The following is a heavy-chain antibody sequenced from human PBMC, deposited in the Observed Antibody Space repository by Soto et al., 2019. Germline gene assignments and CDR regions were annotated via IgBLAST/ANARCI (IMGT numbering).Heavy chain of an antibody. CDR1: GFTFSSYA. CDR3: ASTMEV. J-gene: IGHJ6*02. Sequence: QVQLVESGGGVVQPGRSLRLSCAASGFTFSSYAMHWVRQAPGKGLEWVAVISYDGSNKYYADSVRGRFTILRDNSKNTLYLQMNSLRAEDTAVYYGASTMEVWGQGTTVTVSS. CDR2: ISYDGSNK. V-gene: IGHV3-30-3*01.